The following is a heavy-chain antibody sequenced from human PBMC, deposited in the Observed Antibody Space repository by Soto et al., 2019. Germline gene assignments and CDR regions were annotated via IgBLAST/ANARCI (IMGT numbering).Heavy chain of an antibody. CDR1: ILTCSGYY. CDR2: ISSSSSYT. Sequence: GVSMRLSCPAAILTCSGYYGSWIRQAPGKGLEWVSYISSSSSYTNYADSVKGRFTISRDNAKNSLYLQMNSLRAEDTAVYYCAGCDYWGQGTRVTVS. V-gene: IGHV3-11*03. CDR3: AGCDY. J-gene: IGHJ4*02.